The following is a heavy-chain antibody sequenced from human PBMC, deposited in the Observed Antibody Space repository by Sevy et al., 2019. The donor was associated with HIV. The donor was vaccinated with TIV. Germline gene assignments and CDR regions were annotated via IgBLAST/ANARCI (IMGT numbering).Heavy chain of an antibody. J-gene: IGHJ6*02. Sequence: ASVKVSCKASGYTFTRYGSTWVRQAPGQGLEWMGWTSAYNGNRNYAQKVQGRVTMTTDMSTSTAYMELRSLKSDDTAMYYCARDRNNYDSSGYPKGMDVWGQGTTVTVSS. CDR2: TSAYNGNR. CDR3: ARDRNNYDSSGYPKGMDV. CDR1: GYTFTRYG. D-gene: IGHD3-22*01. V-gene: IGHV1-18*01.